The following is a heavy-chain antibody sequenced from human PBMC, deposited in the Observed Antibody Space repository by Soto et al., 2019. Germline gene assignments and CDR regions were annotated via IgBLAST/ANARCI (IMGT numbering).Heavy chain of an antibody. CDR1: GFTFSSYW. Sequence: GGSLRLSCAASGFTFSSYWMHWVRQAPGKGLVWVSRINSDGSSTSYADSVKGRFTISRDNAKNTLYLQMNSLRAEDTAVYYCARDAGDSSSWYWFDTWGQGTLVTVSS. V-gene: IGHV3-74*01. CDR3: ARDAGDSSSWYWFDT. J-gene: IGHJ5*02. CDR2: INSDGSST. D-gene: IGHD6-13*01.